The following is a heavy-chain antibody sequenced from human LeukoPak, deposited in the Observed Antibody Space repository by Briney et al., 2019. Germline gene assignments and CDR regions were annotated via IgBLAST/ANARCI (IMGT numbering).Heavy chain of an antibody. V-gene: IGHV4-39*07. Sequence: SETLSLTCTVSGGSISSSSYYWGWIRQPPGKGLEWIGSIYYSGSTYYNPSLKSRVTISVDTSKNQFSLKLSSVTAADTAVYYRARDNSPYGMDVWGQGTTVTVSS. D-gene: IGHD2-21*01. CDR1: GGSISSSSYY. CDR2: IYYSGST. J-gene: IGHJ6*02. CDR3: ARDNSPYGMDV.